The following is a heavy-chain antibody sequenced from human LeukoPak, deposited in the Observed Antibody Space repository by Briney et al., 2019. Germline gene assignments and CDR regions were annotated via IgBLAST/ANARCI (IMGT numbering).Heavy chain of an antibody. V-gene: IGHV4-4*07. J-gene: IGHJ4*02. CDR3: ALLGSSALDF. Sequence: PSETLSLTCNVSGDSSSNYYWNWIRQPAGKGLEWIGRIYSSGTTAYSPSLKDRVTMSVDTSKKQFSLNLRSVTAADTARYFCALLGSSALDFWGRGILVIVSS. CDR2: IYSSGTT. D-gene: IGHD3-22*01. CDR1: GDSSSNYY.